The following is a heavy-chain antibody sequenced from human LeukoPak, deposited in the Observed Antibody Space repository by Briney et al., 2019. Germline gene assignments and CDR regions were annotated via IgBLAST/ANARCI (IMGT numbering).Heavy chain of an antibody. CDR3: ARVRSYSSSWYGANDAFDI. Sequence: PGGSLRLSCAASGFTFSSYSMNWVRQAPGKGLEWVSSVSSSSSYIYYADSVKGRFTISRDNAKNSLYLQMNSLRAEDTAVYHCARVRSYSSSWYGANDAFDIWGQGTMVTVSS. V-gene: IGHV3-21*01. CDR1: GFTFSSYS. D-gene: IGHD6-13*01. J-gene: IGHJ3*02. CDR2: VSSSSSYI.